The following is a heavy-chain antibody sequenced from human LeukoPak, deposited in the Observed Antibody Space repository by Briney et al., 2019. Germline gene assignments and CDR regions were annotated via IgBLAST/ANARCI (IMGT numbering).Heavy chain of an antibody. Sequence: ASVKVSCKASGYTITNNYMHWVRQAPGQGLEWMGVINPSGTGTSYAQKLQGRVTMTTDTSTSTAYMELRSLRSDGTAVYYCARDGLPYDAFDIWGQGTMVTVSS. CDR1: GYTITNNY. V-gene: IGHV1-46*01. J-gene: IGHJ3*02. CDR2: INPSGTGT. CDR3: ARDGLPYDAFDI. D-gene: IGHD4-11*01.